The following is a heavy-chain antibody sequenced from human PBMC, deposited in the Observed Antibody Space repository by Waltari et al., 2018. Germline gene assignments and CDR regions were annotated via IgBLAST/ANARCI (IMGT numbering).Heavy chain of an antibody. Sequence: QLQLQESGPGLVNPSEALSLNCTSSGGSISSSYNWAWVRQPPGKGLEWVGTMYYSGAKSNNPSPDRRLSMSIDTSKNLLSLKLSSGTATDTGVYFCVRPGSTVTPRAFDIWGQGIKVTVSS. CDR1: GGSISSSYN. V-gene: IGHV4-39*01. J-gene: IGHJ3*02. D-gene: IGHD4-17*01. CDR3: VRPGSTVTPRAFDI. CDR2: MYYSGAK.